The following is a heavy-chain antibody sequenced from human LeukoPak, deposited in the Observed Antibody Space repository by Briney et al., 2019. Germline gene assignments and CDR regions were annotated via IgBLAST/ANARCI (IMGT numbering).Heavy chain of an antibody. V-gene: IGHV3-23*01. D-gene: IGHD3-9*01. CDR3: AKGRGHVLRYFDWLLDY. Sequence: AGGSLRLSCAASGFTFSSYAMRWVRQAPGRGREWVSAISGSGGSTYYADSVKGRFTISRDNSKDTLYLQMNSLRAEDTAVYYCAKGRGHVLRYFDWLLDYWGQGTLVTVSS. CDR1: GFTFSSYA. J-gene: IGHJ4*02. CDR2: ISGSGGST.